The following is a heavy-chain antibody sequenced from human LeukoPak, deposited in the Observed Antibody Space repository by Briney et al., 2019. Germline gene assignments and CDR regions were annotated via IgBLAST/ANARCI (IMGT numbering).Heavy chain of an antibody. CDR3: ARGHCRTINCPHDSSWPFDP. CDR1: GGSISSGYSY. V-gene: IGHV4-61*09. D-gene: IGHD6-13*01. CDR2: IYTSGKI. Sequence: PSETLSLTCTVSGGSISSGYSYWTWVRQPAGKGLEWMGHIYTSGKIDYNPSLESRVTISVDTSKNQFSLRLNSVTAADTAVYYCARGHCRTINCPHDSSWPFDPWGQGTLVTVSS. J-gene: IGHJ5*02.